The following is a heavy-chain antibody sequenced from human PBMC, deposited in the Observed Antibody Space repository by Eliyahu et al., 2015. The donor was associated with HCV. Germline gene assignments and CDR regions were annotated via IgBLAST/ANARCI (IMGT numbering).Heavy chain of an antibody. J-gene: IGHJ6*02. V-gene: IGHV3-66*01. Sequence: EVQLVESGGGLVXPGGSXXLXCAAXGFTVXSXYXSXVRQAPGKGLEWVSVIYSGGSTYYADSVKGRFTISRDNSKNTLYLQMNSLRAEDTAVYYCARDDFQQLVPTTYYYYYGMDVWGQGTTVTVSS. CDR1: GFTVXSXY. CDR2: IYSGGST. CDR3: ARDDFQQLVPTTYYYYYGMDV. D-gene: IGHD6-13*01.